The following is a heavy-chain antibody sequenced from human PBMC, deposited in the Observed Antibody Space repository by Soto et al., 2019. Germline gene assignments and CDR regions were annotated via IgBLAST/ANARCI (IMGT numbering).Heavy chain of an antibody. Sequence: SSHVWGHATAYPYIDSVEQAPSQGQAWRGLVDPEDGETISAGKFKGRVTITADTATDTAYMELSSLRSEDTAVYYCAIQQAHCSSTSCYRTGWFDPWGQGTLVTVSS. D-gene: IGHD2-2*01. V-gene: IGHV1-69-2*01. CDR3: AIQQAHCSSTSCYRTGWFDP. J-gene: IGHJ5*02. CDR2: VDPEDGET. CDR1: GHATAYPY.